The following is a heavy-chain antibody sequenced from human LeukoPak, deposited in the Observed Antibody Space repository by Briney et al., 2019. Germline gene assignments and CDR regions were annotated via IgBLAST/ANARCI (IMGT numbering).Heavy chain of an antibody. D-gene: IGHD1-26*01. J-gene: IGHJ4*02. CDR3: ATDQWDPLRRRRYYFDY. CDR2: IKGKPDGETT. CDR1: GFTFTNAW. Sequence: GGSLRLSCAASGFTFTNAWMTWVRQAPGKGLEWVGRIKGKPDGETTEDAAPVQSRFTMSSDDEKNPMYLQMDSLKTQDAALYYCATDQWDPLRRRRYYFDYWGQGTLVTVSS. V-gene: IGHV3-15*01.